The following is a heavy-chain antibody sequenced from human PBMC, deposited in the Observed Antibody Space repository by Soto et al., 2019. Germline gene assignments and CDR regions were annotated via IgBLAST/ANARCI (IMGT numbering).Heavy chain of an antibody. CDR1: GGSISSCGYY. Sequence: SETLSLTCTVSGGSISSCGYYWSWIRQHPGKGLEWIGYIYYSGSTYYNPSLKSRVTISVDTSKNQFSLKLSSVTAADTAVYYCARVAYCYDSFWIDYWGQGTLVTVSS. CDR2: IYYSGST. J-gene: IGHJ4*02. V-gene: IGHV4-31*03. D-gene: IGHD3-22*01. CDR3: ARVAYCYDSFWIDY.